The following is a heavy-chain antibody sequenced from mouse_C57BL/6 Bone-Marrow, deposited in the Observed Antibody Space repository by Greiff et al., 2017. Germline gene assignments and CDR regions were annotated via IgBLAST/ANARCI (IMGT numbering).Heavy chain of an antibody. V-gene: IGHV1-81*01. CDR2: IYPRSGNT. J-gene: IGHJ4*01. D-gene: IGHD1-1*01. Sequence: QVQVMQSGADLARPGASLKLSCKASGYTFTSYGISWVRQRTGQGLEWIADIYPRSGNTYYTDTVKGRFTLSGDKSTSTLYMELRSLTSEDSAVDFCARAPYYYGSSFYYAMDYWGQGTSVTVSS. CDR1: GYTFTSYG. CDR3: ARAPYYYGSSFYYAMDY.